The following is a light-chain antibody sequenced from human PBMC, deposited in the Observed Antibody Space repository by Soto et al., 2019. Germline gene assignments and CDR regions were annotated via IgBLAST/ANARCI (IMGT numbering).Light chain of an antibody. CDR3: QQYGSSPWT. Sequence: EIVLTQSPGTLSLSPGERATLSCRASQSVGSSYLAWYQQKPGQAPRLRIYGASSRATGIPDRFSGSGSGTDFTLTISRLEPEDFAVYYCQQYGSSPWTFGQGTKMEIK. J-gene: IGKJ1*01. V-gene: IGKV3-20*01. CDR2: GAS. CDR1: QSVGSSY.